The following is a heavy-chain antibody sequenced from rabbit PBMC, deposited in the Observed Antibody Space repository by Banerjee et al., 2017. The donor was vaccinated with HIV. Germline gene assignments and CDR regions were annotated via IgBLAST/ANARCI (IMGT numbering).Heavy chain of an antibody. CDR3: ARDPGAFGDLPL. V-gene: IGHV1S45*01. J-gene: IGHJ3*01. CDR2: ISSGGGTT. CDR1: GFSLSNNDM. Sequence: QEQLEESGGGLVQPGGTLKLSCSVSGFSLSNNDMNWVRQAPGKGLEWIGCISSGGGTTYYASWAKGRFTISKTSSTTVTLQMTSLTAADMATYFCARDPGAFGDLPLWGQGTLVTVS. D-gene: IGHD5-1*01.